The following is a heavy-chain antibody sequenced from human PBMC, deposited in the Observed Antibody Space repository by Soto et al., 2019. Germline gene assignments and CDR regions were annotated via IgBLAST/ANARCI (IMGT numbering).Heavy chain of an antibody. CDR2: VSFDGKVT. J-gene: IGHJ4*02. CDR3: AREPYGDSQYFDY. CDR1: GFPFNSVS. D-gene: IGHD2-21*02. Sequence: QVQLVESGGGMAQAGTSLRLSCTGSGFPFNSVSQHWVRQGPDKGLEWVAVVSFDGKVTYYADSVKGRFTVSRDISKSTIYLQANSLRPEDTAVYYCAREPYGDSQYFDYWGQGTPVTVTS. V-gene: IGHV3-30*04.